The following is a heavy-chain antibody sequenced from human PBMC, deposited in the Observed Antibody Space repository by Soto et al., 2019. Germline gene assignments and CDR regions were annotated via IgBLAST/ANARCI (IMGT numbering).Heavy chain of an antibody. D-gene: IGHD1-7*01. CDR1: GHTLTELS. CDR2: FNPEDGEV. CDR3: ATPTPLRGTIITYINFDY. Sequence: QVQLVQSGAEVKRPGASVMVSCQISGHTLTELSIHWVRQAPGQGLEWVGGFNPEDGEVLSSQSLQGRVTFTQPTVTATVYMELSGQTSDDTDVYYCATPTPLRGTIITYINFDYWGQGTLVTVSS. J-gene: IGHJ4*02. V-gene: IGHV1-24*01.